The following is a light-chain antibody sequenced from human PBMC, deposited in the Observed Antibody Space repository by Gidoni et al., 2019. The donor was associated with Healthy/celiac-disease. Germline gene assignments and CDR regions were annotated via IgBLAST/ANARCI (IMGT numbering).Light chain of an antibody. Sequence: EIVMTQSPATLSVSPGERATLSCRASQSVSSNLAWYQQKPGQAPRLLKPGASTRATGIPARFSGSGSGTEFTLTISSLQSEDFAVYYCQQYNNWPPWTFXXXTKVEIK. CDR3: QQYNNWPPWT. CDR2: GAS. CDR1: QSVSSN. J-gene: IGKJ1*01. V-gene: IGKV3-15*01.